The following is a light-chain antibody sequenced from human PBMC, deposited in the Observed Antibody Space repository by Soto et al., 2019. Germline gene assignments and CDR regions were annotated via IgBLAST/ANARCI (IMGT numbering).Light chain of an antibody. CDR2: DAS. CDR1: QSVGRIY. V-gene: IGKV3-20*01. Sequence: EVVLTQSPGTLSLSPGERATLSCRASQSVGRIYLAWYQHKPGQAPRLLIYDASNRATGIPDRFSGSGSGTDFTLTISRLEPDDFAVYYCQEYGTSRTLGQGTKVDIK. J-gene: IGKJ1*01. CDR3: QEYGTSRT.